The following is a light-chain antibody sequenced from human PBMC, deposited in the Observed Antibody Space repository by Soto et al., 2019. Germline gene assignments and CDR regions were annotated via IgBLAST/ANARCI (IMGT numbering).Light chain of an antibody. CDR2: DAS. CDR1: RDIRNY. Sequence: DIQMTQSPSSLSASVGDRVTITCQASRDIRNYLNWYQQKPGKAPRLLIYDASNLQTGVPSRFSGSGSGTDFTFTISSLQPEDIATYYCQQYDNIPPITFGQGTRLEIK. CDR3: QQYDNIPPIT. J-gene: IGKJ5*01. V-gene: IGKV1-33*01.